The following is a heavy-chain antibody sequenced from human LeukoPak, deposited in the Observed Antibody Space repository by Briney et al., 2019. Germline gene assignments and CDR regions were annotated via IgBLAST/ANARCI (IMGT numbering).Heavy chain of an antibody. V-gene: IGHV1-24*01. CDR2: FDPEDGET. CDR1: GYTLTELS. D-gene: IGHD3-9*01. J-gene: IGHJ5*02. Sequence: ASVKVSCKVSGYTLTELSMHWVRQAPGKGLEWMGGFDPEDGETIYAQKFQGRVTMTEDTSTDTAYMELSSLRSEDTAVYYCARASRYPNWFDPWGQGTLVTVSS. CDR3: ARASRYPNWFDP.